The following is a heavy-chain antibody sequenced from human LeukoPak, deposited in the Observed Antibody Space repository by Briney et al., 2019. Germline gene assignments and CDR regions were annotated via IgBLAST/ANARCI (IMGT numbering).Heavy chain of an antibody. CDR3: AREEYSSSRKIDY. Sequence: SETLSLTCAVYGGSFSGYYWSWIRQHPGKGLEWIGYIYYSGSTYYNPSLKSRVTISVDTSKNQFSLKLSSVTAADTAVYYCAREEYSSSRKIDYWGQGTLVTVSS. D-gene: IGHD6-6*01. V-gene: IGHV4-31*11. CDR2: IYYSGST. J-gene: IGHJ4*02. CDR1: GGSFSGYY.